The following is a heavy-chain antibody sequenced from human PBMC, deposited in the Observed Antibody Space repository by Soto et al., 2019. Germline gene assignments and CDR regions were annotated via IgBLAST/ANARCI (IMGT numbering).Heavy chain of an antibody. Sequence: GGSLRLSCTASEISLNIYWMHWVRQAPGKGLVWVARISPESTTITYADSVTGRFTISRDYAKDTLYLQMNGLSAEDTAIYYCTKDTFGGRDSWGQGTLVTVSS. CDR2: ISPESTTI. J-gene: IGHJ4*02. V-gene: IGHV3-74*01. D-gene: IGHD2-15*01. CDR1: EISLNIYW. CDR3: TKDTFGGRDS.